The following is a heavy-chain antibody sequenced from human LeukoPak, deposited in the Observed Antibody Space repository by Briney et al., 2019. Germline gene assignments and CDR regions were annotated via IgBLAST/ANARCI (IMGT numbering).Heavy chain of an antibody. J-gene: IGHJ4*02. CDR1: GYTFPSYG. D-gene: IGHD1-1*01. Sequence: ASVKVSCKASGYTFPSYGISWVRQAPGQGLEWMGWISAYNGNTNYAQKLQGRVTMTTDTSTSTAYMELRSLRSDDTAVYYCARDPLHRTGTTFDYWGQGTLVTVSS. V-gene: IGHV1-18*01. CDR2: ISAYNGNT. CDR3: ARDPLHRTGTTFDY.